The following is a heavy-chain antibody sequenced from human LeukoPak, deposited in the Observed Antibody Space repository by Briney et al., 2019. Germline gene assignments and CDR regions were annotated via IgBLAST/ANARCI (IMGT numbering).Heavy chain of an antibody. CDR1: GGSISSSSYY. CDR3: ARGGYGDYVQRGYYFDY. Sequence: SETLSLTCTVSGGSISSSSYYWGWIRQPPGKGLEWIGSIYYSGSTYYNPSLKSRVTISVDTSKNQFSLKLSSVTAADTAVYYCARGGYGDYVQRGYYFDYWGQGTLVAVSS. V-gene: IGHV4-39*07. D-gene: IGHD4-17*01. J-gene: IGHJ4*02. CDR2: IYYSGST.